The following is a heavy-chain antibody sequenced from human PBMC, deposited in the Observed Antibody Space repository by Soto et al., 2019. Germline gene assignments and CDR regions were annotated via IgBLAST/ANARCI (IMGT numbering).Heavy chain of an antibody. J-gene: IGHJ4*02. CDR3: ATSGAAADQIDY. CDR1: GYTFTYRY. D-gene: IGHD6-13*01. Sequence: QMQLVQSGAEVKKTGSSVKVSCKASGYTFTYRYLHWVRQAPGQALEWMGWITPFNGNTNYAQKFQDRVTITRDRSMSTASMELSSLRSEDTAMYYCATSGAAADQIDYWGQGTLVTVSS. CDR2: ITPFNGNT. V-gene: IGHV1-45*02.